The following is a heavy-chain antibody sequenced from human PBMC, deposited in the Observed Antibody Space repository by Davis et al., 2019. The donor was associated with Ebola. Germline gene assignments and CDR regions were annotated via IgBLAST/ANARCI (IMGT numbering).Heavy chain of an antibody. CDR1: GFTFSSYS. CDR2: ISSSSSYI. J-gene: IGHJ4*02. D-gene: IGHD1-26*01. Sequence: GESLKISCAASGFTFSSYSMNWVRQAPGKGLEWVSSISSSSSYIYYADSVKGRFTISRDNAKNSLYLQMNSLRPEDTAGYYCARESEGVGEAWGQGTLGTVSS. V-gene: IGHV3-21*01. CDR3: ARESEGVGEA.